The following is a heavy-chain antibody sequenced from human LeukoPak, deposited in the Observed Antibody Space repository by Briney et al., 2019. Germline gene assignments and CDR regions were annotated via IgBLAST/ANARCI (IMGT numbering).Heavy chain of an antibody. J-gene: IGHJ4*02. CDR3: ARHFGLFDYSNYLDY. CDR2: INWNGGST. CDR1: GFTFDDYG. V-gene: IGHV3-20*01. D-gene: IGHD4-11*01. Sequence: AGGSLRLSCAASGFTFDDYGMSWVRQAPGKGLEWVSGINWNGGSTGYADSVKGRFTISRDNAKNSLYLQMNSLRAEDTALYHCARHFGLFDYSNYLDYWGQGTLVTVSS.